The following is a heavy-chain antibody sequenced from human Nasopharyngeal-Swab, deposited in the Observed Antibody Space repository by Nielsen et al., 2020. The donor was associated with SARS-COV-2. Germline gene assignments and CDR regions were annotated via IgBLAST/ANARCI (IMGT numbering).Heavy chain of an antibody. Sequence: GGSLTLSCAASGFTFSSYGMHWVRQAPGKWLEWVAVIWYDGSNKYYADSVKGRFTISRDNSKNTLYLQMNSLRAEDTAVYYCTRDIGGKYGYWGQGNLVTVSS. CDR1: GFTFSSYG. V-gene: IGHV3-33*01. D-gene: IGHD4-23*01. CDR3: TRDIGGKYGY. J-gene: IGHJ4*02. CDR2: IWYDGSNK.